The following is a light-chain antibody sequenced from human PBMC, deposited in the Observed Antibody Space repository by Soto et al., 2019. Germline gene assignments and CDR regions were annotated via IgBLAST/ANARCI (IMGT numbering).Light chain of an antibody. CDR2: EVS. CDR3: SSYTSSRTLYV. J-gene: IGLJ1*01. V-gene: IGLV2-14*01. Sequence: QSARAQPASVSGAPGHSITISCAGTSSDIGGYNYVSWYQQHPGKAPKVMIYEVSNRPSGVSNRFSGSKSGNTASLTISGLQAEDEADYYCSSYTSSRTLYVFGSGTKVTV. CDR1: SSDIGGYNY.